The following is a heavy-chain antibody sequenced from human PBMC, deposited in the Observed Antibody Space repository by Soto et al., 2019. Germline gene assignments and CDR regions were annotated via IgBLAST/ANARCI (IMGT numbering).Heavy chain of an antibody. Sequence: QPGGSLRLSCVGSGFSLDNFPMNWVRPTPGKGMEWISYISPRGDNIYYTESVKGRFTISRDNARNSLYLQMNSLRDEEAALYYCAKGPHPNSGWPYYFDSWGQVVPGTFAS. CDR1: GFSLDNFP. CDR2: ISPRGDNI. V-gene: IGHV3-48*02. D-gene: IGHD6-19*01. CDR3: AKGPHPNSGWPYYFDS. J-gene: IGHJ4*02.